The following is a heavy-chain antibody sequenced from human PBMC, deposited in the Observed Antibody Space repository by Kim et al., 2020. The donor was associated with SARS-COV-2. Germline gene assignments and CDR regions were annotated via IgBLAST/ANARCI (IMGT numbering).Heavy chain of an antibody. V-gene: IGHV3-48*02. CDR3: ARDVQYSGTYHVYFDY. J-gene: IGHJ4*02. CDR1: GFTFSSHS. CDR2: ISSSSSPI. D-gene: IGHD1-26*01. Sequence: GGSLRLSCAASGFTFSSHSMNWVRQAPGKGPEWVSYISSSSSPIYYADSVRGRFTVSRDNAKKSLYLQMNSLKDEDTAVYYCARDVQYSGTYHVYFDYWGQGTLVTVSS.